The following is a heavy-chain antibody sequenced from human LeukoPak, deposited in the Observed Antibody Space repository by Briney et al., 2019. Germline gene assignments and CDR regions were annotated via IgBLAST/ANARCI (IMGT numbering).Heavy chain of an antibody. CDR2: IIPIFGTA. D-gene: IGHD6-19*01. CDR3: AREVGRAVAGFFACDI. Sequence: ASETLSCNSSGGSFCIYAISWVRRAPGQGLGWVGGIIPIFGTANYAQKFQGRVTITADESTSTSYMELSSLRSEDTAVYYCAREVGRAVAGFFACDIWGQGTMVTVSS. CDR1: GGSFCIYA. J-gene: IGHJ3*02. V-gene: IGHV1-69*01.